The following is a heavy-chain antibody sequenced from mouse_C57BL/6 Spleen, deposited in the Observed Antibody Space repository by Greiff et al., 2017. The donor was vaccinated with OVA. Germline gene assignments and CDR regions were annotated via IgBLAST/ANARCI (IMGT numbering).Heavy chain of an antibody. V-gene: IGHV1-82*01. D-gene: IGHD1-1*02. Sequence: VKLMESGPELVKPGASVKISCKASGYAFSSSWMNWVKQRPGKGLEWIGRIYPGDGDTNYNGKFKGKATLTADKSSSTAYMQLSSLTSEDSAVYFGADYDGIYGLFDYWGHGTTLTVSS. CDR3: ADYDGIYGLFDY. CDR2: IYPGDGDT. CDR1: GYAFSSSW. J-gene: IGHJ2*01.